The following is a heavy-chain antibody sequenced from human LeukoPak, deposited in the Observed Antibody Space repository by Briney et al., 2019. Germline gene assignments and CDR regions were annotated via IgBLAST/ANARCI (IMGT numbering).Heavy chain of an antibody. J-gene: IGHJ6*03. V-gene: IGHV4-34*01. CDR1: GGSFGTYY. Sequence: SHSLSPTLPVYGGSFGTYYSGSISQPPREWMGWIGEINHSGTTNYSPTLKSRVTRSVDTSKNQFSLKLSSVTAAVTAVYYCARGVRYFVPLGYDMDVWGKGTTVTVSS. D-gene: IGHD3-9*01. CDR2: INHSGTT. CDR3: ARGVRYFVPLGYDMDV.